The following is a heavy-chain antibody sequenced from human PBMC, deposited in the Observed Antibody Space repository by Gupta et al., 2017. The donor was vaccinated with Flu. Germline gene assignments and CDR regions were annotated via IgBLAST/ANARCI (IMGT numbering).Heavy chain of an antibody. CDR2: KANDGRNK. CDR3: ARDSGWKYFDY. V-gene: IGHV3-30*03. D-gene: IGHD1-1*01. CDR1: FSSYG. J-gene: IGHJ4*02. Sequence: FSSYGMHWVRGATGKGLEWLAVKANDGRNKYYADAGRGRCTISRDNSKNTLFRQMNSLRAEDTAVDYCARDSGWKYFDYWGQGTLVTVSS.